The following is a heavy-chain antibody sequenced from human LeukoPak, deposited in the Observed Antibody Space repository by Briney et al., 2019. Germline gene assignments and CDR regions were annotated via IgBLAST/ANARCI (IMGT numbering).Heavy chain of an antibody. V-gene: IGHV3-9*01. CDR2: ISWNSGSI. D-gene: IGHD3-22*01. J-gene: IGHJ4*02. CDR1: GFTFDDYA. Sequence: GGSLRLSCAASGFTFDDYAMHWVRQAPGKGLEWVSGISWNSGSIGYTDSVKGRFTISRDNSKNTLYLQMNSLRAEDTAVYYCARVHSGGYYDFDYWGQGTLVTVSS. CDR3: ARVHSGGYYDFDY.